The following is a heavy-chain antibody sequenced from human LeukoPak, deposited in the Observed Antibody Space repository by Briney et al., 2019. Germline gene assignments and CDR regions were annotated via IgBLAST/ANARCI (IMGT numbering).Heavy chain of an antibody. Sequence: SETLSLTCTVSGGSISSGGYYWSWIRQHPGKGLEWIGYIYYSGSTYYNPSLKSRVTISVDTSKNQFSLKLSSVTAADTAVYYCARPTGVAVAGNYYYYGMDVWGQGTTVTVSS. CDR1: GGSISSGGYY. CDR2: IYYSGST. CDR3: ARPTGVAVAGNYYYYGMDV. J-gene: IGHJ6*02. V-gene: IGHV4-31*03. D-gene: IGHD6-19*01.